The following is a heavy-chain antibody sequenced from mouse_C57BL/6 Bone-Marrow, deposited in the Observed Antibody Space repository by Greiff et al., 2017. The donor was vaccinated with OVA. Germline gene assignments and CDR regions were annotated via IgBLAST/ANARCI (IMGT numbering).Heavy chain of an antibody. J-gene: IGHJ1*03. CDR3: ARQGITTGDWYFDV. D-gene: IGHD2-4*01. CDR1: GFTFSSYG. Sequence: DVQLMASWGDLVKPGGSLKLSCAASGFTFSSYGMSCFRQTPDKRLEWVATISSGGSYTYYPDSVKGRFTISRDNAKNTLYLQMSSLKSEDTAMYYCARQGITTGDWYFDVWGTGTTVTVSS. V-gene: IGHV5-6*01. CDR2: ISSGGSYT.